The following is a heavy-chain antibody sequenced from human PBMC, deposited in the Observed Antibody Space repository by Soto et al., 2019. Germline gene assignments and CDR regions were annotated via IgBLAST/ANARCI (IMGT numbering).Heavy chain of an antibody. CDR3: ARDGGSGWYNYYYYYYGMDV. V-gene: IGHV1-3*01. J-gene: IGHJ6*02. Sequence: GASVKVSCKASGYTFTSYAMHWVRQAPGQRLERMGWISADNGNTKYSQKLQGRVTMTTDTSTSTAYMELRSLRSDDTAVYYCARDGGSGWYNYYYYYYGMDVWGQGTTVTVSS. CDR1: GYTFTSYA. D-gene: IGHD6-19*01. CDR2: ISADNGNT.